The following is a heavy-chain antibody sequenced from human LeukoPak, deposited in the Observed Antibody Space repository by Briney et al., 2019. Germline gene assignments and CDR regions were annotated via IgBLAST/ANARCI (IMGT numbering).Heavy chain of an antibody. CDR3: ARQIDYYPDY. D-gene: IGHD3-3*01. Sequence: SENPFPPLAVYGEALSGFYWGWIRQPPREGLEWIGEINHSGSTRYNPSLKSRVTISVDTSKNQFSLKLTSVTAADTAVYYCARQIDYYPDYWGRGTLVTVSS. J-gene: IGHJ4*02. CDR2: INHSGST. CDR1: GEALSGFY. V-gene: IGHV4-34*01.